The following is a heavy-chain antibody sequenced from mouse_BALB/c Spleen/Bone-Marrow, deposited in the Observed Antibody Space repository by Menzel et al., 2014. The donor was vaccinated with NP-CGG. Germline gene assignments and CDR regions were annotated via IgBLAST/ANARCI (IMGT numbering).Heavy chain of an antibody. CDR2: ISNKANGYTT. D-gene: IGHD2-2*01. V-gene: IGHV7-3*02. J-gene: IGHJ2*01. CDR3: ARDGYDDY. Sequence: EVQGVESGGGLVQPGGSLRLSCATSGFTFTDYYMSWVRQPPGKALEWLGFISNKANGYTTEYSASVKGRFTISRDNSQSILYLQMNTLRAEDSATYYCARDGYDDYWGQGTTLTVSS. CDR1: GFTFTDYY.